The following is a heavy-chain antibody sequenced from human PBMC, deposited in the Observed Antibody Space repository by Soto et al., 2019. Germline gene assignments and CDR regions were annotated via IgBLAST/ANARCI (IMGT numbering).Heavy chain of an antibody. V-gene: IGHV3-30*14. CDR1: GFTFSGSE. Sequence: QVQLLESGGGVVQSGRSLRLSCAASGFTFSGSEMHWVRQAPGKGLEWVAFISYDGDNKYYADSVKGRFTVSRDNSRNTPQLHLDRLRLDDTAVYYCARASYFSEKTAYYAKSFKWFDPWGQGTLLTVSP. D-gene: IGHD3-9*01. CDR2: ISYDGDNK. CDR3: ARASYFSEKTAYYAKSFKWFDP. J-gene: IGHJ5*02.